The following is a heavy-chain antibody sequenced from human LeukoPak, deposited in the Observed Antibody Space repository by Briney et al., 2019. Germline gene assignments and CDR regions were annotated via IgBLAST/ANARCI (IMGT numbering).Heavy chain of an antibody. CDR3: TTGPIQLWLYYGMDV. CDR2: IRSKAYGGTT. CDR1: EFTFGDHA. J-gene: IGHJ6*02. V-gene: IGHV3-49*04. D-gene: IGHD5-18*01. Sequence: PGGSLRLSCTASEFTFGDHAMSWVRQAPGKGLEWVGFIRSKAYGGTTEYAASVKGRFTISRDDSKSIAYLQMNSLKIEDTAVYYCTTGPIQLWLYYGMDVWGLGTTVVVSS.